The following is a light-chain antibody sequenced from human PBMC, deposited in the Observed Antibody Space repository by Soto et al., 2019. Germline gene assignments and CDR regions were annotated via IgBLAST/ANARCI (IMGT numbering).Light chain of an antibody. V-gene: IGKV1-39*01. CDR2: ATS. CDR1: QHIGTY. J-gene: IGKJ5*01. CDR3: QQSYTPPIT. Sequence: DIQMTQSPSSLSASFGDSVTFXXRASQHIGTYLNWYQQKPGEPPNLXIYATSNLQSGVASRFSGSGSGTDFTLTISSLQPEDFATYYCQQSYTPPITFGQGTRLEIK.